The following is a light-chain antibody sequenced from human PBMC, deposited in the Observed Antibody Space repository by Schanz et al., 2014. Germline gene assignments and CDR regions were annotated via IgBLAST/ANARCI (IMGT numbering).Light chain of an antibody. CDR3: SYSGPYSVSTSLD. CDR1: STDITNYNY. V-gene: IGLV2-14*03. J-gene: IGLJ2*01. CDR2: DVS. Sequence: QSALTQPASVSGSPGQSISISCTGDSTDITNYNYVSWYQQHPGKAPKLIIYDVSIRPSGISSRFSGSKSGNTASLTISGLQAEDEGDYYCSYSGPYSVSTSLDFGGGTKLTVL.